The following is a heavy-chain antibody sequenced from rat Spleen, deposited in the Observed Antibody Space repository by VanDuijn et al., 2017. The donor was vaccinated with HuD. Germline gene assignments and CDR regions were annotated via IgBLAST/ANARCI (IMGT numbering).Heavy chain of an antibody. CDR2: ISPGGGNT. V-gene: IGHV5S13*01. Sequence: EVQLVESGGGLVQPGRSLKLSCAASGFTFSNYDMAWVRQAPTKGLEWIASISPGGGNTYYRDSVKGRFTISRDNAKNTQYLQMDSLRSEDKATYYCARHSGPGYPHWFAYWGQGTLVTVSS. CDR1: GFTFSNYD. CDR3: ARHSGPGYPHWFAY. D-gene: IGHD1-4*01. J-gene: IGHJ3*01.